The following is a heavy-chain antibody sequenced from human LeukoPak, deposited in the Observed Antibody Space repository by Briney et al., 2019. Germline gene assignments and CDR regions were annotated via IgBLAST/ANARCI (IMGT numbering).Heavy chain of an antibody. V-gene: IGHV4-30-2*01. D-gene: IGHD6-6*01. CDR2: IYHSGST. CDR3: ARDRYSSSSRTSVSTFDY. J-gene: IGHJ4*02. CDR1: GGSISSGGYY. Sequence: PSETLSLTCTVSGGSISSGGYYWSWIRQPPGKGLEWIGYIYHSGSTYYNPSLKSRVTISVDRSKNQFSLKLSSVTAADTAVYYCARDRYSSSSRTSVSTFDYWGQGTLVTVSS.